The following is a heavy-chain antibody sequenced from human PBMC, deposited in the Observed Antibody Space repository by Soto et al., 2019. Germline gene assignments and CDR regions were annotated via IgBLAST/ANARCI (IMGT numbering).Heavy chain of an antibody. J-gene: IGHJ4*02. D-gene: IGHD3-10*01. CDR1: GFTVNNNY. CDR2: IYSDGKR. CDR3: TRDSSYYGAGRGVLDY. Sequence: EVRLVESGGGLVQPGGSLRLSCAGYGFTVNNNYMSWVRQTPGKGLERVSVIYSDGKREYADSVQGRFTVSRDTSRNTLYLQMNSLRVEDTALYYCTRDSSYYGAGRGVLDYWGEGTLVTVSS. V-gene: IGHV3-66*01.